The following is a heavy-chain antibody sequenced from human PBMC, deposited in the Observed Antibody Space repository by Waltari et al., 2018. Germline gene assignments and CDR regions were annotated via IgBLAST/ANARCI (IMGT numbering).Heavy chain of an antibody. CDR3: TRHSSRAAADH. D-gene: IGHD3-10*01. CDR1: GFTFSDYY. J-gene: IGHJ4*02. CDR2: IRNKANGGTA. V-gene: IGHV3-49*04. Sequence: VSCAASGFTFSDYYMQWVRQAPGKGPEWVGFIRNKANGGTAEYAASVKGRFTISRDDSKSIASLQMNSLKTEDTAVYYCTRHSSRAAADHWGQGVLVTVSS.